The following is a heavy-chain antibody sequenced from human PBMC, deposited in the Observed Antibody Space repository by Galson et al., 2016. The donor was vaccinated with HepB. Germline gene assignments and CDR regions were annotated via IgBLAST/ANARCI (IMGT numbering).Heavy chain of an antibody. J-gene: IGHJ2*01. CDR2: ISPSSAXL. V-gene: IGHV3-11*06. Sequence: SLXXSCAASGXXFGXXXMGXXXQAXGKGLEWVSHISPSSAXLEYEDXVKGRFSISRDNANNSLYLQMNSLRVEDTAVYFCARGGTRGILDWYFDLWGRGTLVTVSS. D-gene: IGHD1-1*01. CDR1: GXXFGXXX. CDR3: ARGGTRGILDWYFDL.